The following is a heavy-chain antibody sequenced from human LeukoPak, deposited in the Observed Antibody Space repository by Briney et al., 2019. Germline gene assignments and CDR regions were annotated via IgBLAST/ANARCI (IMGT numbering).Heavy chain of an antibody. V-gene: IGHV4-4*02. J-gene: IGHJ3*02. CDR1: GGSISRSNW. CDR3: ARELTGDAFDT. Sequence: SGTLSLTCAVSGGSISRSNWWSWVRQPPGKGLEWIGEIYHSGTTNYNPSLRSRVTISVDKSKNQFSLELYSVTAADTAMYYCARELTGDAFDTWGQGTMVTVSS. D-gene: IGHD3-9*01. CDR2: IYHSGTT.